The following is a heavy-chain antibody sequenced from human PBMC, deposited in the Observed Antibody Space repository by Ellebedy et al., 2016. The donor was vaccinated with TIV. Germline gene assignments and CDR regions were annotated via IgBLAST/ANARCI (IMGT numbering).Heavy chain of an antibody. CDR2: INHSGST. CDR3: ARVGSNCSGGSCYSAWFDP. D-gene: IGHD2-15*01. CDR1: GGSLSGYY. V-gene: IGHV4-34*01. Sequence: SETLSLTCAVYGGSLSGYYWSWIRQPPGKGLEWIGEINHSGSTNYNPSLKSRVTVSVDTSKNQFSLKLSSVTAADTAVYYCARVGSNCSGGSCYSAWFDPWGQGTLVTVSS. J-gene: IGHJ5*02.